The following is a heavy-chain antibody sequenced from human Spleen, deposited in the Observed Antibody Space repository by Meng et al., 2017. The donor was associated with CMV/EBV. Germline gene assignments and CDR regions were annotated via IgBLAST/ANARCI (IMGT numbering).Heavy chain of an antibody. Sequence: QPHGPGLVKPSQTLPLPCATSGDSVSTNSAAWNWIRQSPSGGLEWLGRTYYKSKWYNDYAESVKSRITINPDTSKNQFSLQLNSVTPEDTAVYYCARDPAAFDFWGQGILVTVSS. CDR3: ARDPAAFDF. CDR1: GDSVSTNSAA. D-gene: IGHD6-25*01. CDR2: TYYKSKWYN. V-gene: IGHV6-1*01. J-gene: IGHJ4*02.